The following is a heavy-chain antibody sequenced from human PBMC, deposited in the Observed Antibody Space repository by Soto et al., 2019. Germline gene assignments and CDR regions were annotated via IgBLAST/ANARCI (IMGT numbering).Heavy chain of an antibody. Sequence: PGESLKISCNGSGYSFTSYWIGWVRQMPGKGLEWMGIIYPGDSDTRYSPSFQGQVTISADKSISTAYLQWSSLKASDTAMYYCARLVSPLDCSSTSCYYNWFGPWGQGTLVTVSS. J-gene: IGHJ5*02. D-gene: IGHD2-2*01. CDR2: IYPGDSDT. CDR3: ARLVSPLDCSSTSCYYNWFGP. CDR1: GYSFTSYW. V-gene: IGHV5-51*01.